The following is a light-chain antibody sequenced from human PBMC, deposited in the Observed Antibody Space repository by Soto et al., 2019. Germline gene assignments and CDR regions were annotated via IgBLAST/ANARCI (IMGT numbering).Light chain of an antibody. CDR3: QQYNNWPYT. CDR2: GAS. Sequence: EIVMTQSPDTLSVSPGERATLSCRASQSVSTNLAWYQQKPGQAPRLLLYGASTRATGSPARFSGSGSGTEFTLTISGLQSEDFAVYHCQQYNNWPYTFGQGPKLEIK. CDR1: QSVSTN. J-gene: IGKJ2*01. V-gene: IGKV3-15*01.